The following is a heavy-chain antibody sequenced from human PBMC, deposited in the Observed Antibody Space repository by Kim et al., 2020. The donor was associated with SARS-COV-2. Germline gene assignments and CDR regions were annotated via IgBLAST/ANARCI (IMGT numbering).Heavy chain of an antibody. CDR3: AKSRTNTGSYCSDY. V-gene: IGHV3-23*01. CDR1: GFTFSSYA. D-gene: IGHD1-26*01. CDR2: LSGSGTTT. J-gene: IGHJ4*02. Sequence: GSLRLSCAGSGFTFSSYAMNWVRQAPGKGLEWVSGLSGSGTTTYHADSVKGRFTISRDNSKNTLYLQMNSLRAEDTAIYYCAKSRTNTGSYCSDYWGQG.